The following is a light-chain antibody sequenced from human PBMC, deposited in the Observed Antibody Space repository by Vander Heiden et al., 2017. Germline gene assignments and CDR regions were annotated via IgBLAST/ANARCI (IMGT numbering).Light chain of an antibody. CDR2: QDG. V-gene: IGLV3-1*01. CDR1: KSGDKY. CDR3: QAWDSRTVV. Sequence: SYELTQPPSVSVSPGQTASITCSGDKSGDKYACWYQQRPGQSPVVVIYQDGKRPSGIPERFSGSNSGNTATLTISGTQAMDEADYYCQAWDSRTVVFGGGTKLTVL. J-gene: IGLJ2*01.